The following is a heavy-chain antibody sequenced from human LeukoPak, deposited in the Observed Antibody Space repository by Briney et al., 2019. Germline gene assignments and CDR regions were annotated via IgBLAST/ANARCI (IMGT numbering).Heavy chain of an antibody. D-gene: IGHD6-13*01. CDR3: ARHSSSWPDDAFDI. CDR2: IYYSGST. Sequence: SETLSLTCTVSGGSISSYYWSWLRQPPGKGLEWIGYIYYSGSTNYNPSLKSRVTISVDTSKNQFSLKLSSVTAADTAVYYCARHSSSWPDDAFDIWGQGTMVTVSS. V-gene: IGHV4-59*08. CDR1: GGSISSYY. J-gene: IGHJ3*02.